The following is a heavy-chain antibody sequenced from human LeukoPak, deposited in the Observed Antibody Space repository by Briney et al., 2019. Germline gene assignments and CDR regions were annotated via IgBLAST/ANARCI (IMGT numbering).Heavy chain of an antibody. D-gene: IGHD3-10*01. CDR3: ARAGGSGSYGHFDY. V-gene: IGHV3-21*01. Sequence: PGGSLRLSCAASGFTFSSYSMNWVRQAPGKGLEWVSSISSSSGYIFYADSVKGRFTISRDNAKNSLYLQMNSLRAEDTAVYYCARAGGSGSYGHFDYWGQGTLVTVSS. CDR2: ISSSSGYI. CDR1: GFTFSSYS. J-gene: IGHJ4*02.